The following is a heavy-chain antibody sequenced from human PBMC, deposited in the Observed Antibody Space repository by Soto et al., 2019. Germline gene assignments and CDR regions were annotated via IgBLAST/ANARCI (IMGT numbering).Heavy chain of an antibody. V-gene: IGHV3-21*01. Sequence: PGGSLRLSCAASGFTFSSYSMNWVRQAPGKGLEWVSSISSSSSYIYYADSVKGRFTISRDNAKNSLYLQMNSLRAEDTAVYYCARKEGSRDIVVVPAASWFDPWGQGTLVTVSS. J-gene: IGHJ5*02. CDR1: GFTFSSYS. D-gene: IGHD2-2*01. CDR2: ISSSSSYI. CDR3: ARKEGSRDIVVVPAASWFDP.